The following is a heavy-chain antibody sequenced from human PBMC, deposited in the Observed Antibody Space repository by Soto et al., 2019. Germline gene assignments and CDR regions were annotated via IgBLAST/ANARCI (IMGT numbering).Heavy chain of an antibody. CDR2: IWYDGSNK. Sequence: PGGSLRLSCAASGFTFSSYGMHWVRQAPGKGLEWVAVIWYDGSNKYYADSVKGRFTISRDNSKNTLYLQMNSLRAEDTAVYYCARVPTPYYYDSSGYRGWFDPWGQGTLVTVSS. CDR1: GFTFSSYG. D-gene: IGHD3-22*01. CDR3: ARVPTPYYYDSSGYRGWFDP. V-gene: IGHV3-33*01. J-gene: IGHJ5*02.